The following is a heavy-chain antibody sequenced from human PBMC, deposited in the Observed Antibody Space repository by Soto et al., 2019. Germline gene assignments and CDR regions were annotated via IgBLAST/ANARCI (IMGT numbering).Heavy chain of an antibody. J-gene: IGHJ6*02. CDR3: ARAPYYNCGMDV. CDR1: GGSISSYY. V-gene: IGHV4-59*08. Sequence: QVQLQESGPGLVKPSETLSLTCTVSGGSISSYYWSWIRQPPGKGLEWIGYIYYSGSTNYNPSLKSRVTISVDTSKIQFSLELSSVTAADTAVYYCARAPYYNCGMDVWGQGTTVTVSS. CDR2: IYYSGST.